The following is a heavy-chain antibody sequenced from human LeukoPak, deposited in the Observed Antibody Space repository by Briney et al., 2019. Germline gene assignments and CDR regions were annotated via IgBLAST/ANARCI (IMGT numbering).Heavy chain of an antibody. CDR3: ARVGGSWDFDY. D-gene: IGHD6-13*01. CDR1: GFTFSDYY. CDR2: ISSRGTNI. V-gene: IGHV3-11*01. Sequence: GGSLRLSCAASGFTFSDYYMTWFRQAPGKGLEWVSYISSRGTNIYYADSVKGRFTISRDNAKNSLFLQMNSLRADDAAVYYCARVGGSWDFDYWGQGTLVTVSS. J-gene: IGHJ4*02.